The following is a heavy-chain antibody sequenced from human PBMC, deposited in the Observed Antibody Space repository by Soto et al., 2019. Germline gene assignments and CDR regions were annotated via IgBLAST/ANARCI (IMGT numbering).Heavy chain of an antibody. V-gene: IGHV3-30*04. CDR3: ARGATTTDIDP. CDR1: GFIFSNFA. CDR2: IAYDGSNT. D-gene: IGHD3-9*01. J-gene: IGHJ5*02. Sequence: QVQLVESGGGGVQPGRPLRLSCAGSGFIFSNFAMHWVRQAPGQGLEWVAVIAYDGSNTDFADSVKGRFTISRDNSENTLDLHMNPLRPEDTAGYFCARGATTTDIDPWGQGNLVAVSS.